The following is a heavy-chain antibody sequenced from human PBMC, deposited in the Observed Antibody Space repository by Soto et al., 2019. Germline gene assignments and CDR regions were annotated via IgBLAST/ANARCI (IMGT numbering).Heavy chain of an antibody. D-gene: IGHD2-2*02. J-gene: IGHJ2*01. CDR1: GLTFTTNT. CDR2: ILYDGTKK. V-gene: IGHV3-30-3*01. CDR3: ARVAVVPAAIPHALRNWSFDL. Sequence: QVKMMESGGGVVQPGRSLRLSCAASGLTFTTNTVHWVRQAPGKGLEWVAVILYDGTKKYYAASVKGRFTISRDNSKNTLYLQMNSLRVEDTAVYYCARVAVVPAAIPHALRNWSFDLWGRGTLVTVSS.